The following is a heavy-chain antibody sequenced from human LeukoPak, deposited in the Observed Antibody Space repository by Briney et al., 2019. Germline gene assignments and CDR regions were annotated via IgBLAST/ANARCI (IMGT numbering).Heavy chain of an antibody. CDR2: IYYSGST. V-gene: IGHV4-59*08. J-gene: IGHJ4*02. D-gene: IGHD4-11*01. Sequence: SETLSLTCTVSGGSISSYYWSWIRQPPGKGLEWIGYIYYSGSTNYNPSLKSRVTISVDTSKNQSSLKLSSVTAADTAVYYCARLPDYPYYFDYWGQGTLVTVSS. CDR1: GGSISSYY. CDR3: ARLPDYPYYFDY.